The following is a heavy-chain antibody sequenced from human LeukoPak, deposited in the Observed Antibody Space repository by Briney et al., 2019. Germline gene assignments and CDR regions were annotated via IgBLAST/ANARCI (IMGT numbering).Heavy chain of an antibody. CDR1: GGSFSNYY. CDR3: ARRWNYGRNYYIDV. D-gene: IGHD1-7*01. V-gene: IGHV4-34*01. J-gene: IGHJ6*03. Sequence: ASETLSLTCAVYGGSFSNYYWSWIRQTPGKGMEWIGEINDSGRTNYNPSLMGRVTVSVDTSKNQFSLRLTSVTATDTAVYYCARRWNYGRNYYIDVWGKGAAVSVSS. CDR2: INDSGRT.